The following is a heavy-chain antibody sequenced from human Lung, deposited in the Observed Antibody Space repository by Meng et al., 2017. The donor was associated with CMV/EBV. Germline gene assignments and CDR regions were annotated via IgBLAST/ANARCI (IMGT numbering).Heavy chain of an antibody. J-gene: IGHJ6*02. V-gene: IGHV3-30*04. CDR1: GFTFSSYA. D-gene: IGHD2-2*01. CDR2: ISYDGSNK. Sequence: SXKISXAASGFTFSSYAMHWVRQAPGKGLEWVAVISYDGSNKYYADSVKGRFTISRDNSKNTLYLQMNSLRAEDTAVYYCAKVVRLGYCSSTSCPARSYYYYVMDFWGQGXTVTVSS. CDR3: AKVVRLGYCSSTSCPARSYYYYVMDF.